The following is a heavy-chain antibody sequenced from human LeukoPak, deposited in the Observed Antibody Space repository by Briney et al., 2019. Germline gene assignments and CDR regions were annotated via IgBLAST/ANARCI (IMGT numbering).Heavy chain of an antibody. CDR2: INPNSGGT. V-gene: IGHV1-2*02. D-gene: IGHD2-2*01. Sequence: ASVKVSCKASGYTFTGYYMHWVRQAPGQGLEGMGWINPNSGGTNYAQKFQGRVTMTRDTSISTAYMELSRLRSDDTAVYYCARSGRRVVPAARNWFDPWGQGTLVTVSS. CDR3: ARSGRRVVPAARNWFDP. J-gene: IGHJ5*02. CDR1: GYTFTGYY.